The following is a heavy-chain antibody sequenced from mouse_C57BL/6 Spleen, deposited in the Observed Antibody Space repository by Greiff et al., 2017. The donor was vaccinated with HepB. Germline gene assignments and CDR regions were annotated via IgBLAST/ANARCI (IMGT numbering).Heavy chain of an antibody. D-gene: IGHD1-1*01. CDR2: IYPGDGDT. Sequence: VQLQQSGPELVKPGASVKISCKASGYAFSSSWMNWVKQRPGKGLEWIGRIYPGDGDTNYNGKFKGKATLTADKSSSTAYMQLSSLTSEESAVYFCARVITTVVATHYFDYWGQGTTLTVSS. CDR1: GYAFSSSW. V-gene: IGHV1-82*01. J-gene: IGHJ2*01. CDR3: ARVITTVVATHYFDY.